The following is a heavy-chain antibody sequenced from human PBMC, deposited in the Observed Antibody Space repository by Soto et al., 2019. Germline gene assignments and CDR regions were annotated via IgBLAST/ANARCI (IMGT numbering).Heavy chain of an antibody. J-gene: IGHJ6*02. CDR3: ARRYCISTSCHYYGMDV. V-gene: IGHV1-69*12. D-gene: IGHD2-2*01. CDR1: GGTFSTCS. Sequence: QVQLVQSGAEVKKPGSSVKVSCKASGGTFSTCSISWVRQAPGQGLEWMGGIIPMFGTPNYAQKFQGRVTITADESTSTAYMELSSLRSEDTAVYYCARRYCISTSCHYYGMDVWGQGTTVTVSS. CDR2: IIPMFGTP.